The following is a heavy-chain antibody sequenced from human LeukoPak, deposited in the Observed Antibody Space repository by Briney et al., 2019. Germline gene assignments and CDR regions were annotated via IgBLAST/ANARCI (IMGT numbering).Heavy chain of an antibody. J-gene: IGHJ4*02. D-gene: IGHD2-2*02. V-gene: IGHV1-69*04. CDR2: IIPILGIA. Sequence: SVKVSCKASGGTFSSYAISWVRQAPGQGLEWMGKIIPILGIANNAQKLQGRVTMTTETSTSTAYMELRSLSSDDTAVYYCARDQASDIVVVPAAKPIDYWGQGTLVTVSS. CDR3: ARDQASDIVVVPAAKPIDY. CDR1: GGTFSSYA.